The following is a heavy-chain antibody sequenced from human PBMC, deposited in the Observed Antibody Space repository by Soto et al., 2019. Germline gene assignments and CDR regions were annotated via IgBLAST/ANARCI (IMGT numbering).Heavy chain of an antibody. D-gene: IGHD5-12*01. CDR1: GFTFSNYG. CDR3: ARDHSGYYFDY. Sequence: ESGGGVVQPERSLRLSCAASGFTFSNYGMHWVRQAPGKGLEWVAVIWYDGSNKYYADSVKGRFTISRDDSKNTLYLQMNSVRAEDTAVYYCARDHSGYYFDYWGQGTLVTVSS. J-gene: IGHJ4*02. CDR2: IWYDGSNK. V-gene: IGHV3-33*01.